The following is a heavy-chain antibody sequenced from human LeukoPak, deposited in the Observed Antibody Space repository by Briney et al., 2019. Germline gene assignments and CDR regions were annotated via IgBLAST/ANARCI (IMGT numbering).Heavy chain of an antibody. CDR3: ARPLYYYDSSGTQGAFDI. D-gene: IGHD3-22*01. Sequence: GESLKISCKGSGYSFTSYWIGWVRRMPGKGLEWMGIIYPGDSDTRYSPSFQGQVTISADKSISTAYLQWSSLKASDTAMYYCARPLYYYDSSGTQGAFDIWGQGTMVTVSS. CDR1: GYSFTSYW. V-gene: IGHV5-51*01. CDR2: IYPGDSDT. J-gene: IGHJ3*02.